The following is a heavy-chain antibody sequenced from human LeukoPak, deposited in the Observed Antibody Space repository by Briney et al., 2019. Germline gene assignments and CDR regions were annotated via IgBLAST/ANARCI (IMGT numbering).Heavy chain of an antibody. J-gene: IGHJ4*02. V-gene: IGHV3-30*18. CDR3: AKVGRRYCSGGSCISPYDY. D-gene: IGHD2-15*01. CDR1: GFTFSSYG. Sequence: PGGSLRLSCAASGFTFSSYGMHWVRQAPGKGLEWVAVISYDGSNKYYADSVKGRFTISRDNSKNTLYLQMNSLRAEDTAVYYCAKVGRRYCSGGSCISPYDYWGQGTLVTVSS. CDR2: ISYDGSNK.